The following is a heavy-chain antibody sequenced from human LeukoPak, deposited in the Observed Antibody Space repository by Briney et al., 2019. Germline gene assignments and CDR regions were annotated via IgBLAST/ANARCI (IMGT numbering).Heavy chain of an antibody. D-gene: IGHD1-26*01. V-gene: IGHV4-34*01. CDR3: ARGLVGATPWYYYYYMDV. J-gene: IGHJ6*03. Sequence: PSETLSLTCAVYGGSFSGYYWSWIRQPPGKGLEWIGEINHSGSTNYNPSLKSRVTISVDTSKNQFSLKLSSVTAADTAVYYCARGLVGATPWYYYYYMDVWGKGTTATVSS. CDR1: GGSFSGYY. CDR2: INHSGST.